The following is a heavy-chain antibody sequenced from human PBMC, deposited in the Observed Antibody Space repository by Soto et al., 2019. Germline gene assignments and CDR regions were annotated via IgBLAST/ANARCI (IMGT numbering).Heavy chain of an antibody. CDR2: INHSGST. V-gene: IGHV4-34*01. D-gene: IGHD2-15*01. Sequence: QVQLQQWGAGLLKPSETLSLTCAVYGGSFSGYYWSWIRQPPGKGLEWIGEINHSGSTNYNPSLKSRVNISVDTSKNQFSLKLSSVTAADTAVYYCARVQVGYCSGGSCYSLDYWGQGTLVTVSS. CDR1: GGSFSGYY. CDR3: ARVQVGYCSGGSCYSLDY. J-gene: IGHJ4*02.